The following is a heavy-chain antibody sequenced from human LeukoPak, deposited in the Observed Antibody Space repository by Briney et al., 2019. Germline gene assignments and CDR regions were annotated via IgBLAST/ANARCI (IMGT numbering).Heavy chain of an antibody. CDR2: VYHSGST. D-gene: IGHD2/OR15-2a*01. CDR1: GGSISSSNW. V-gene: IGHV4-4*02. Sequence: SGTLSLTCAVSGGSISSSNWWSWVRQPPGKGLEWIGEVYHSGSTNYNPSLKSRVTISVDKSKNQFSLKLNSVTAADTAVYYCAKEGLWGFDYWAREPWSLSPQ. CDR3: AKEGLWGFDY. J-gene: IGHJ4*02.